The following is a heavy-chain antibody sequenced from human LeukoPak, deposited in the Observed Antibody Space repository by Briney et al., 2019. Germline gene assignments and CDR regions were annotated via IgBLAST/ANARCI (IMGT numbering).Heavy chain of an antibody. CDR1: GGSFSGYY. V-gene: IGHV4-34*01. J-gene: IGHJ4*02. CDR3: ARALSLRQWLVFDY. CDR2: INHSGST. Sequence: SETLSLTCAVYGGSFSGYYWSWIRQPPGKGLEWIGEINHSGSTNYNPSLKSRVTMSVDTSKNQFSLKLSSVTAADTAVYYCARALSLRQWLVFDYWGQGTLVTVSS. D-gene: IGHD6-19*01.